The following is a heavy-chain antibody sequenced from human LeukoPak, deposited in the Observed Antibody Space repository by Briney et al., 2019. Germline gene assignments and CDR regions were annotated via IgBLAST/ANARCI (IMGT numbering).Heavy chain of an antibody. J-gene: IGHJ4*02. Sequence: GGSLRLSCAASGFTFSSYAMSWVRQAPGKGLEWVSAISGSGGSTYYADCVKGRFTISRDNSKNTLYLQMNSLRAEDTAVYYCAKDLRGGSSAYYFDYWGQGTLVTVSS. V-gene: IGHV3-23*01. CDR3: AKDLRGGSSAYYFDY. D-gene: IGHD6-6*01. CDR2: ISGSGGST. CDR1: GFTFSSYA.